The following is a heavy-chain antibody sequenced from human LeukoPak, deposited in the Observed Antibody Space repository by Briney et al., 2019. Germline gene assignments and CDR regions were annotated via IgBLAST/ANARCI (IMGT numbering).Heavy chain of an antibody. CDR1: GYTLTELS. CDR2: FDPEDGET. Sequence: ASVKVSCKVSGYTLTELSMHWVRQAPGKGLEWMGGFDPEDGETIYAQKFQGRVTMTEDTSTDTAYMELSSLRSGDTAVYYCATHLGGSYLYYFDYWGQGTLVTVSS. J-gene: IGHJ4*02. D-gene: IGHD1-26*01. V-gene: IGHV1-24*01. CDR3: ATHLGGSYLYYFDY.